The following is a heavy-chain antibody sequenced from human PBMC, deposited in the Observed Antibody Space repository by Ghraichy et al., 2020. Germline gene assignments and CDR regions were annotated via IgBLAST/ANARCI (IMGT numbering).Heavy chain of an antibody. CDR1: GFTFSRYW. V-gene: IGHV3-7*03. J-gene: IGHJ3*02. Sequence: GESLRLSCVASGFTFSRYWMSWVRQAPGKGLEWVANIKPEGSEKFYVDSLRGRFSISRDNAKNLLYLQMNSLRAEDTAVYYCARGDYYDSSGSYHDAFDIWGHGTMVTVSS. D-gene: IGHD3-22*01. CDR2: IKPEGSEK. CDR3: ARGDYYDSSGSYHDAFDI.